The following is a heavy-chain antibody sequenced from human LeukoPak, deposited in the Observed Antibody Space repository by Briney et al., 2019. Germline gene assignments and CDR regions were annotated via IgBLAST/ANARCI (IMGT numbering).Heavy chain of an antibody. CDR1: GYTFTDYY. J-gene: IGHJ5*02. Sequence: GASVTVSCKASGYTFTDYYVLWVRQAPGQGLAWMGWINPNSGGTNSAQKFQGWVAMTRDTFSSTAYMELGRLRSDDTAVYYCARQGSGANNGFAPWGQATLVTVAS. V-gene: IGHV1-2*04. CDR2: INPNSGGT. D-gene: IGHD3-10*01. CDR3: ARQGSGANNGFAP.